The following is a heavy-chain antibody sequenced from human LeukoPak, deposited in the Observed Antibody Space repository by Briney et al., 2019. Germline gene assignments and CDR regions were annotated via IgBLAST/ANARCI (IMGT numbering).Heavy chain of an antibody. Sequence: SQTLSLTCAISGDSVSSNSAAWNWIRQSPSRGLEWLGRTYYRSKWYYDYAVAVKSRVSINPDTSKNQFSLQLSSVIPEDTAVYYCARDPVGGSTIFDYWGQGTLVTVSS. CDR2: TYYRSKWYY. CDR3: ARDPVGGSTIFDY. V-gene: IGHV6-1*01. D-gene: IGHD1-26*01. J-gene: IGHJ4*02. CDR1: GDSVSSNSAA.